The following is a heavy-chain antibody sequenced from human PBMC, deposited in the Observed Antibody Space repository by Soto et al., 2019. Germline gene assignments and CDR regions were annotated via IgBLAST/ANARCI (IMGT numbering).Heavy chain of an antibody. CDR1: GGSISSSSYY. J-gene: IGHJ6*02. CDR2: IYYSGST. D-gene: IGHD6-6*01. V-gene: IGHV4-39*01. Sequence: SETLSLTCTVSGGSISSSSYYWGWIRQPPGKGLEWIGSIYYSGSTYYNPSLKSRVTISVDTSKNQFSLKLSSVTAADTAVYYCARARYSSSSGHYYGMDVWGQGTTVTVSS. CDR3: ARARYSSSSGHYYGMDV.